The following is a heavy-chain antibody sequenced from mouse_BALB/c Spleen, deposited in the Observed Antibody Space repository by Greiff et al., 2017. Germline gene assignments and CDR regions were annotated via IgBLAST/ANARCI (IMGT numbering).Heavy chain of an antibody. V-gene: IGHV5-9-4*01. J-gene: IGHJ2*01. CDR3: AREGATVGHFDY. Sequence: DVMLVESGGGLVKPGGSLKLSCAASGFTFSSYAMSWVRQSPEKRLEWVAEISSGGSYTYYPDTVTGRFTISRDNAKNTLYLEMSSLRSEDTAMYYCAREGATVGHFDYWGQGTTLTVSS. CDR1: GFTFSSYA. CDR2: ISSGGSYT. D-gene: IGHD1-1*01.